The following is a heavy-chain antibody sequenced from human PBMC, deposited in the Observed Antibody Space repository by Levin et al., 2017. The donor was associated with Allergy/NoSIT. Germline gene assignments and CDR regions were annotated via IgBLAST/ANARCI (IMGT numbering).Heavy chain of an antibody. CDR3: ARSQGTYYEYLDY. D-gene: IGHD1-26*01. V-gene: IGHV3-30*01. CDR1: GFTFSSYA. CDR2: ISHDGTNK. Sequence: PGGSLRLSCAASGFTFSSYAMHWARQAPGKGLEWVAVISHDGTNKNYADSVKGRLTISRDNPRNTVYMEINSLRAEDTAVYYCARSQGTYYEYLDYWGQGTLVTVSS. J-gene: IGHJ4*02.